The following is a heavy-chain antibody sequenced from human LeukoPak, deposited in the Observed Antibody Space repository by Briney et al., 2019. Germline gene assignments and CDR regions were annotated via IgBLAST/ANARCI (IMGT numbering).Heavy chain of an antibody. J-gene: IGHJ4*02. D-gene: IGHD3-10*01. CDR1: GFTFDDYA. V-gene: IGHV3-9*01. CDR3: VRAAPNYYGSGSYLDY. Sequence: GGSLRLSCAASGFTFDDYAMHWVRQAPGKGLEWVSGISWNSGSIGYADSVKGRFTISRDNAKNSLYLQMNSLRAEDTAVYYCVRAAPNYYGSGSYLDYWGQGTLVTVSS. CDR2: ISWNSGSI.